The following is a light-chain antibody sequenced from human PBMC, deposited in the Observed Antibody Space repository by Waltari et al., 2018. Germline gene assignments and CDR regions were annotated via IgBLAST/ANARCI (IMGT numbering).Light chain of an antibody. CDR2: EVS. CDR1: SSDVGGYNY. V-gene: IGLV2-8*01. CDR3: SSYGGSNNLV. Sequence: QSALTQPPSASGSPGQSVTISCTGTSSDVGGYNYVSWYQQHPGKAPKVRMYEVSKRPSGVPVRFSGSKSGNTASLTVSGVQAEDEADYYCSSYGGSNNLVFGGGTKLTVL. J-gene: IGLJ3*02.